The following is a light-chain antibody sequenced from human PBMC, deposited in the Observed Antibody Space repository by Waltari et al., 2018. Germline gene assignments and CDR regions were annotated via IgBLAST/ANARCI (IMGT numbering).Light chain of an antibody. CDR1: RVGDKY. CDR3: QAWVGNTVV. CDR2: VDD. J-gene: IGLJ2*01. V-gene: IGLV3-1*01. Sequence: SYELTQPPSMSVSPGQTATITCSGERVGDKYACWYQQRPGQAPLLLIYVDDKRPSGTPDRCSASNYGNTATLTSYGTQAVDEADYYCQAWVGNTVVFGGGTKLTVL.